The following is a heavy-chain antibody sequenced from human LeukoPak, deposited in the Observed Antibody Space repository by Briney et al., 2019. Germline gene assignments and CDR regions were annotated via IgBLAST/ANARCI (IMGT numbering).Heavy chain of an antibody. V-gene: IGHV4-59*01. J-gene: IGHJ3*02. CDR1: GASISSYF. CDR2: ISNIGST. CDR3: TRDRSALDT. Sequence: SETLSLTCTVSGASISSYFWTWIRQSPGKGLEWIGYISNIGSTNYNPSLKSRVTISGDTSKDQFSLKLSSVTAADTAVYYCTRDRSALDTWGQGTMVTVSS.